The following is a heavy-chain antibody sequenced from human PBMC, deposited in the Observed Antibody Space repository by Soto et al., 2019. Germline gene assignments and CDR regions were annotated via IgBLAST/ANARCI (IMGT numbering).Heavy chain of an antibody. J-gene: IGHJ4*02. CDR2: ISPYSGYT. CDR3: AREASVLIPAAQPSRFDS. V-gene: IGHV1-18*01. CDR1: GYSFMKYG. Sequence: ASVKVSCKGFGYSFMKYGINWVRQAPGQGLEWVGWISPYSGYTHSAQKFHGRLTLTTDTAASTAYMELRILRSADTALYYCAREASVLIPAAQPSRFDSWGQGTLVTVSS. D-gene: IGHD2-2*01.